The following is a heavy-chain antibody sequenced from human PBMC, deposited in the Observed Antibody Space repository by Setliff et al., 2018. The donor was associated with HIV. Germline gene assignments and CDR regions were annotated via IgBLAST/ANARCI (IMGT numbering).Heavy chain of an antibody. D-gene: IGHD6-19*01. CDR1: GGSFSGYS. CDR3: ARGSSAGYSSGLYYFDY. CDR2: TNHSGST. J-gene: IGHJ4*02. V-gene: IGHV4-34*01. Sequence: PSQTLSLTCAVYGGSFSGYSWSWIRQPPGKGLEWIGETNHSGSTYYNPSLKSRVTVSVDTSKTQLSLKLSSVTAADTAVYYCARGSSAGYSSGLYYFDYWGQGTLVTVSS.